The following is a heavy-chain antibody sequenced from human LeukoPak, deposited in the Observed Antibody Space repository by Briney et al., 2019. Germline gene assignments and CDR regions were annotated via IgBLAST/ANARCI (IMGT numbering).Heavy chain of an antibody. CDR3: AKDRHAPGRYCSSTSCFPFDS. Sequence: GGSLRLSCAASGFTFDRFTIHWVRQTPGKGLEWVSLINRRGHTYYADSVKGRFTISRDNTKNTLYLQMNSLRAEDTAVYYCAKDRHAPGRYCSSTSCFPFDSWGQGTLVTVSS. CDR1: GFTFDRFT. CDR2: INRRGHT. D-gene: IGHD2-2*01. J-gene: IGHJ5*01. V-gene: IGHV3-23*01.